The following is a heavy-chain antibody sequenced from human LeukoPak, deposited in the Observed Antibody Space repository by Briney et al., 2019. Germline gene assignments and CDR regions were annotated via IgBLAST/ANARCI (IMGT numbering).Heavy chain of an antibody. J-gene: IGHJ4*02. V-gene: IGHV3-7*03. CDR1: GFRFNTFW. Sequence: GGSLKLSCAASGFRFNTFWMSWVRQAPGKGLEWVANIKQDGNEKYYADSVKGRFTISRDNAKNSLFLQINSLRAEDTAVYYCARRTPQRALDNWGQGILVTVSS. D-gene: IGHD5-24*01. CDR2: IKQDGNEK. CDR3: ARRTPQRALDN.